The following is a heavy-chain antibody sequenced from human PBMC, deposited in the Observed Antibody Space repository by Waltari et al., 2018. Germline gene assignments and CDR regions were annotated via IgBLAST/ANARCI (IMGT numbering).Heavy chain of an antibody. CDR2: LIPICGTA. CDR1: GGTFSSYA. J-gene: IGHJ4*02. CDR3: SRDWGRIAVAGANY. V-gene: IGHV1-69*08. D-gene: IGHD6-19*01. Sequence: QVQLVQSGAEVKKPGSSVKVSCKASGGTFSSYAISWVRQAPGQGLEWMGRLIPICGTANDAQKCQGRVTITADKSTSTAYMELSSLRSEDTAVYYCSRDWGRIAVAGANYWGQGTLVTVSS.